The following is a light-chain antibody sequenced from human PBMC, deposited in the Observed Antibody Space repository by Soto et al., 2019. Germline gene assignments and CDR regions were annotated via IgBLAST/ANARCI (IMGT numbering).Light chain of an antibody. J-gene: IGKJ4*01. CDR1: QSVSSSY. Sequence: EIVLTQSPGTLSLSPGERATLSCRASQSVSSSYLAWYQQKPGQAPRLLIYGASSRATGIPDRFSGSGSGTDFTLTSRRLEPEDFAVYYCQQYGSSPGTFGGGTKVEIK. CDR3: QQYGSSPGT. CDR2: GAS. V-gene: IGKV3-20*01.